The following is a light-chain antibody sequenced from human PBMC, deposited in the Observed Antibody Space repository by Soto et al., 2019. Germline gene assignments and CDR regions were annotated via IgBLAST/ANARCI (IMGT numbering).Light chain of an antibody. V-gene: IGKV3-11*01. J-gene: IGKJ5*01. CDR3: QQRSDWPS. Sequence: PVERVSLSCRARRSVSTDLAWYQQKPGQANRLLNYDASYRATGIPARFSGSGSGTDFTLTISSLEPEDFAVYYCQQRSDWPSFGQGTRLEIK. CDR2: DAS. CDR1: RSVSTD.